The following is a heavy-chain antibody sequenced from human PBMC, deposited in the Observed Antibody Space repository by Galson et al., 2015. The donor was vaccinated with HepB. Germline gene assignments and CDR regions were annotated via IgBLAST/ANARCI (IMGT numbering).Heavy chain of an antibody. CDR2: ISWNSHMI. J-gene: IGHJ5*01. CDR1: GFSFHDYV. Sequence: SLKLSCAGLGFSFHDYVMNWVRQAPGKGLEWVAGISWNSHMIGYADSVQGRFTISRDNAKNSVYMQLNSLRVEDTGLYYCAKARARGDYTRYLAESDSWGQGALVTVSS. D-gene: IGHD3-16*01. CDR3: AKARARGDYTRYLAESDS. V-gene: IGHV3-9*01.